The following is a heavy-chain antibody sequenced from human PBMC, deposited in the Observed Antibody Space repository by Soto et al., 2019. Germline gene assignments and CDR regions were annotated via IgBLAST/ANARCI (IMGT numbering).Heavy chain of an antibody. J-gene: IGHJ4*02. V-gene: IGHV3-23*01. CDR1: GFTFSTYD. CDR2: IAASGHNA. CDR3: AYRTGFDY. Sequence: EVQLLESGGGSVQPGGSLRLSCAASGFTFSTYDMSWVRQAPWKGLEWVSTIAASGHNADYADSVKGRFTISRDNSKNTLYLRMNSLIAEDTAVYYCAYRTGFDYWGQGALVTVSS.